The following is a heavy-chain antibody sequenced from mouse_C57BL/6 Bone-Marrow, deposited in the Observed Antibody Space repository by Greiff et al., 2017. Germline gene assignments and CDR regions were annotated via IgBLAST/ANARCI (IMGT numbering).Heavy chain of an antibody. CDR3: ARRRGWYFYV. J-gene: IGHJ1*03. Sequence: DVMLVESGGGLVQPGGSLKLSCAASGFTFSDYYMYWVRQTPEKRLEWVAYISNGGGSTYYPDTVKGRFTISRDNAKNTLYLQMSRLKSEDTAMYYCARRRGWYFYVWGTGTTVTVSS. V-gene: IGHV5-12*01. CDR2: ISNGGGST. CDR1: GFTFSDYY.